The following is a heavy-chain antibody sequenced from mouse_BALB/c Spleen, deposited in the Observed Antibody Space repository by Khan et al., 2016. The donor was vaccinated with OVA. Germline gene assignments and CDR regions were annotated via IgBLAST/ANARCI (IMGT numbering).Heavy chain of an antibody. J-gene: IGHJ4*01. V-gene: IGHV5-6*01. CDR1: GFIFSSYG. CDR2: ISSGGTYN. CDR3: TRFITTTTGDYYAMDY. D-gene: IGHD1-2*01. Sequence: EVELVESGGDLVNPGGSLKLSCAASGFIFSSYGMSWVRQTPDKRLEWVATISSGGTYNYYQDSVKGRFTISRDNAKNTLSLQMSSLKSEDTAMYYCTRFITTTTGDYYAMDYWGQGTSVTGSS.